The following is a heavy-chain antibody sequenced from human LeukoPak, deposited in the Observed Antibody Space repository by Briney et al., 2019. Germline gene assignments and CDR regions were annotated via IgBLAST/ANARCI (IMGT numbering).Heavy chain of an antibody. CDR3: ALYCSSTSCPPH. J-gene: IGHJ4*02. CDR2: IRYDGSNK. CDR1: GFTFSSYS. Sequence: GGSLRLSCAASGFTFSSYSMNWVRQAPGKGLEWVAFIRYDGSNKYYADSVKGRFTISRDNSKNTLYLQMNSLRAEDTAVYYCALYCSSTSCPPHWGQGTLVTVSS. V-gene: IGHV3-30*02. D-gene: IGHD2-2*01.